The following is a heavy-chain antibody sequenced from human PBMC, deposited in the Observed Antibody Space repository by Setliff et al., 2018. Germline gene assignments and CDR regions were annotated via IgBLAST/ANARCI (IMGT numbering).Heavy chain of an antibody. CDR2: TIPLFGTT. V-gene: IGHV1-69*05. Sequence: SVKVSCKSSGGTFTNYGVSWVRQAPGQGLEWMGGTIPLFGTTDYAQKFHGRLTIITDESTSTASMELTSLTSDDTAVYYCAREGVDTRSSTDYRYYMDVWGKGTTVTVSS. CDR1: GGTFTNYG. D-gene: IGHD5-18*01. J-gene: IGHJ6*03. CDR3: AREGVDTRSSTDYRYYMDV.